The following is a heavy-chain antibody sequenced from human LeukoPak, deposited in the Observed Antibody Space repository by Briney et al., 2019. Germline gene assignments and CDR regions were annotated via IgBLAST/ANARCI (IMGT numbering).Heavy chain of an antibody. V-gene: IGHV4-39*01. CDR3: ARHGEYYFGLGSYRVHY. J-gene: IGHJ4*01. CDR1: GGTFSSNNYY. Sequence: PSETLSLTCSVSGGTFSSNNYYWTWLRQPPGKGLASLGSVYYRGRTYHRPSLKSRIPIHVGTCRNQFSFTLNSVTAADPAVYYCARHGEYYFGLGSYRVHYWGHGTLDSVSS. D-gene: IGHD3-10*01. CDR2: VYYRGRT.